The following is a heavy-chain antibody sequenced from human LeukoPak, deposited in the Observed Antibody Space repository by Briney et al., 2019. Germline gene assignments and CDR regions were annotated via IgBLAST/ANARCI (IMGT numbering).Heavy chain of an antibody. CDR1: SGSFCGHY. CDR3: GRATYSSLD. V-gene: IGHV4-34*01. J-gene: IGHJ4*02. D-gene: IGHD2-2*01. CDR2: IYHSGST. Sequence: PSETLSLTCAVYSGSFCGHYCSWIRQSPGKGLEWIGEIYHSGSTNYNPSLQSRVTISLDTPKNQFSLKLSSMTAADTAIYYCGRATYSSLDWGQGTRVTVSS.